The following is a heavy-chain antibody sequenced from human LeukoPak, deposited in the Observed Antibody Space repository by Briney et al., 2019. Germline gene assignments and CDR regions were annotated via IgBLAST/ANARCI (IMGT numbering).Heavy chain of an antibody. D-gene: IGHD6-13*01. CDR2: IYTSGST. J-gene: IGHJ4*02. CDR3: ARSGRGAAGTRYISDF. CDR1: GGSISSYY. V-gene: IGHV4-4*07. Sequence: SETLSLTCTVSGGSISSYYWSWIRQPAGKGLEWIGRIYTSGSTNYNPSLKSRVTISVDTSKNQFPLKLSSVTAADTAVYYCARSGRGAAGTRYISDFWGQGTLVTVSS.